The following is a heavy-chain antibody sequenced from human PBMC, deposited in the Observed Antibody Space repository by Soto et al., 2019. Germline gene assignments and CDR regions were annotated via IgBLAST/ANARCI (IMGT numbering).Heavy chain of an antibody. CDR3: ARGRCSYGNYLLVYYGMDL. CDR1: GGTFSSYT. J-gene: IGHJ6*02. CDR2: IIPILGIA. Sequence: QVQLVQSGAEVKKPGSSVKVSCKASGGTFSSYTISWVRQAPGQGLEWMGRIIPILGIANYAQKVQGTVTITPDKSTSTAYVDLSSLSAEDTAVYYWARGRCSYGNYLLVYYGMDLWGQGTTVTVSS. D-gene: IGHD5-18*01. V-gene: IGHV1-69*02.